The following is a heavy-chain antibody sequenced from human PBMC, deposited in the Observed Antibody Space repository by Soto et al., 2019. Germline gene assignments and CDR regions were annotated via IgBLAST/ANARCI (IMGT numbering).Heavy chain of an antibody. D-gene: IGHD2-2*03. J-gene: IGHJ4*02. V-gene: IGHV4-61*01. CDR3: ATKNWMDEGFDH. Sequence: SGTMSLTCTVAGEFVSSGTYYWTCIRQHPGMRLEYIGFSYYRGETIYSPSLKSRVTISIDSSRNQFSLKLTSVTSADTAVYYCATKNWMDEGFDHWVRGTLVIVSS. CDR1: GEFVSSGTYY. CDR2: SYYRGET.